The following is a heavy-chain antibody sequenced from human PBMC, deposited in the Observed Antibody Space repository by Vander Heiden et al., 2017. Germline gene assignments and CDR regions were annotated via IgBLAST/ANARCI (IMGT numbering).Heavy chain of an antibody. V-gene: IGHV4-39*01. J-gene: IGHJ4*02. CDR3: ARKRYSSGWDFDY. D-gene: IGHD6-19*01. CDR2: IYYSGRT. CDR1: GDPISSGTHY. Sequence: QLQLQESGPGLVKPSETLSLTCTVSGDPISSGTHYWGRVRQPPGKGLEWIETIYYSGRTFYKPSLRSRATISVDTSKNQFSLKLNSVTAADTAVYYCARKRYSSGWDFDYWGQGVLVTVSS.